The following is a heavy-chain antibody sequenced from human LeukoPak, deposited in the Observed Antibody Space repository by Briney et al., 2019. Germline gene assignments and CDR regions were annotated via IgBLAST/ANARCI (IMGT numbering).Heavy chain of an antibody. J-gene: IGHJ5*02. D-gene: IGHD3-10*01. CDR1: GGSFSGYY. V-gene: IGHV4-34*01. CDR3: ARGLRGSGSPGRWFDP. CDR2: INHSGST. Sequence: SETLSLTCAVYGGSFSGYYWSWIRQPPGKGLEWTGEINHSGSTNYNPSLKSRVTISVDTSKNQFSLKLSSVTAADTAVYYCARGLRGSGSPGRWFDPWGQGTLVTVSS.